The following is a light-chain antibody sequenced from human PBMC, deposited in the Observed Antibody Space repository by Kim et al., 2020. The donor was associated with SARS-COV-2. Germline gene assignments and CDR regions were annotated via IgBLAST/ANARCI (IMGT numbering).Light chain of an antibody. V-gene: IGLV2-11*03. CDR2: DVS. Sequence: GQSITISCTGPSSDVGGYNYVTWYQQHPGKAPKVIIYDVSKRPSGIPDRFSGSKSGNTASLTISGLQTEDEGDYHCCSYAGSNSLVFGGGTKVTVL. CDR1: SSDVGGYNY. J-gene: IGLJ2*01. CDR3: CSYAGSNSLV.